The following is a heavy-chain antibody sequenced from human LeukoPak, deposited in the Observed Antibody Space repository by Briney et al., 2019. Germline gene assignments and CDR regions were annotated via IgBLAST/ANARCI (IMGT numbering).Heavy chain of an antibody. CDR3: AKGRVLRYFDWSH. J-gene: IGHJ4*02. CDR2: ISYDGSNK. V-gene: IGHV3-30*18. CDR1: GFTFSSYG. D-gene: IGHD3-9*01. Sequence: GRSLRLSCAASGFTFSSYGMHWVRQAPGKGLEWVAVISYDGSNKYYADSVKGRFTISRDNSKNTLYLQMNSLRVEDTAVYYCAKGRVLRYFDWSHWGQGTLVTVSS.